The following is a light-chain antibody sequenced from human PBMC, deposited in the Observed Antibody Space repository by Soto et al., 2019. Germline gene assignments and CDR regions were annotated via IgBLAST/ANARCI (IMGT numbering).Light chain of an antibody. CDR3: SSYTSRSTLV. Sequence: QSALTQPASVSGSPGQSITISCTGTSSDVGGYNYVSWYQQHPGKAPKLMIYEVSNRPSGVSNRFSGCKSGNTASLTISGLQAEDEADYYCSSYTSRSTLVFGGGTQLTVL. CDR1: SSDVGGYNY. CDR2: EVS. V-gene: IGLV2-14*01. J-gene: IGLJ2*01.